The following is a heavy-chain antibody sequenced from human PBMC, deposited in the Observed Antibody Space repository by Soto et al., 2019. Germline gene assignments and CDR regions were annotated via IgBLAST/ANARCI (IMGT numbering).Heavy chain of an antibody. J-gene: IGHJ6*02. D-gene: IGHD1-26*01. Sequence: ASVKVSCKASGYTFTGYYVHWVRQAPGQGLEWMGWINPNSGDTYLAQRFQGRVTMNRDTSIGTAYMELRGLTSDDTAEYYCAKGGAIVAAGTRVYPYNAMDVWGQGTTVTVSS. V-gene: IGHV1-2*02. CDR1: GYTFTGYY. CDR3: AKGGAIVAAGTRVYPYNAMDV. CDR2: INPNSGDT.